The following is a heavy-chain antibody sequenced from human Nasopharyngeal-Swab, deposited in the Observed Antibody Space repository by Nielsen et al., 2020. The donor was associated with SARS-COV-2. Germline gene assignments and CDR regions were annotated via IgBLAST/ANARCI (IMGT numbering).Heavy chain of an antibody. D-gene: IGHD3-9*01. CDR2: IHSSGHA. J-gene: IGHJ4*02. CDR3: ARHPPLSGFDY. CDR1: CGSITSDY. V-gene: IGHV4-59*08. Sequence: SETLSLTCTVSCGSITSDYWSWIRQPPETGLEWIGYIHSSGHAMYNPSSRSRATISIDTSKNHFSLTLSSVTAADTAVYYCARHPPLSGFDYWGQGTLVTVPS.